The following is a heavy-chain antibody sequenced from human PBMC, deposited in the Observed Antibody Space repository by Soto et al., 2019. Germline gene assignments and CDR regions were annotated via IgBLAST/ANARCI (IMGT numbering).Heavy chain of an antibody. CDR1: GFTFSSYG. J-gene: IGHJ4*02. CDR2: ISYDGSNK. Sequence: GGSLRLSCAASGFTFSSYGMHWVRQAPGKGLEWVAVISYDGSNKYYADSVKGRFTISRDNSKNTLYLQMNSLRAEDTAVYYCAKEGDTMVRGVIIPLNVPDWGQGTLVTVSS. D-gene: IGHD3-10*01. CDR3: AKEGDTMVRGVIIPLNVPD. V-gene: IGHV3-30*18.